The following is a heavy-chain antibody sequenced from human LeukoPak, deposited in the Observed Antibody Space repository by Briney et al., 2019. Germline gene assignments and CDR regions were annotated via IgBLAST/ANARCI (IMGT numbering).Heavy chain of an antibody. V-gene: IGHV3-74*01. J-gene: IGHJ4*02. Sequence: GGSLRLSCAVSGFDFSSNWMHWVRHAPGQGLVWVSRIKGDGISTNYADSVRGRFTISRDIAKNTLYLQMNSLRAEDTGVYYCAKDHYWSIDYWGRGTLVTVSS. CDR3: AKDHYWSIDY. CDR2: IKGDGIST. CDR1: GFDFSSNW. D-gene: IGHD3-3*01.